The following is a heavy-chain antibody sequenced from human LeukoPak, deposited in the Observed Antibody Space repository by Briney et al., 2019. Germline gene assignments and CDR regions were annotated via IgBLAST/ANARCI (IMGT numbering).Heavy chain of an antibody. V-gene: IGHV1-3*01. CDR1: GYTFTSYA. J-gene: IGHJ6*02. CDR3: ARDPGVAVAGNYYYYGMDV. CDR2: INAGNGNT. D-gene: IGHD6-19*01. Sequence: ASVKVSCKASGYTFTSYAMHWVRQAPGQRLEWMGWINAGNGNTKYSQKFQGRVTITRDTSASTAYMELSRLRSDDTAVYYCARDPGVAVAGNYYYYGMDVWGQGTTVTVSS.